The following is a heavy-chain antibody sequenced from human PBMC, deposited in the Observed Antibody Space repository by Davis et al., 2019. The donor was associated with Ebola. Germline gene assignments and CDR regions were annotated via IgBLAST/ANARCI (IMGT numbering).Heavy chain of an antibody. CDR3: ARDMYSSSRGYYYYGMDV. V-gene: IGHV3-64*01. D-gene: IGHD6-6*01. J-gene: IGHJ6*02. CDR2: ISSNGGST. CDR1: GFTFSSYA. Sequence: GGSLRLSCAASGFTFSSYAMHWVRQAPGKGLEYVSAISSNGGSTYYANSVKGRFTISRDNSKNTLYLQMGSLRAEDMAVYYCARDMYSSSRGYYYYGMDVWGQGTTVTVSS.